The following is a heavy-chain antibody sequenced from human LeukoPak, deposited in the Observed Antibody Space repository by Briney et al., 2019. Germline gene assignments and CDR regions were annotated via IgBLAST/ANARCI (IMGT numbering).Heavy chain of an antibody. CDR2: ISSSSSYT. CDR1: GFTFSDYY. V-gene: IGHV3-11*06. Sequence: GGSLRLPCAASGFTFSDYYMSWIRQAPGKGLEWVSYISSSSSYTNYADSVKGRFTISRDNAKNSLYLQMNSLRAEDTAVYYCARGIGKDAFDIWGQGTMVTVSS. J-gene: IGHJ3*02. D-gene: IGHD2-15*01. CDR3: ARGIGKDAFDI.